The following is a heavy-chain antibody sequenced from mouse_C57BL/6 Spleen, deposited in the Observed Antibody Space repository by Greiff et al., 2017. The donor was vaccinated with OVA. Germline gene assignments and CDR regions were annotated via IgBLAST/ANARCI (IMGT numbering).Heavy chain of an antibody. CDR1: GYTFTDYY. V-gene: IGHV1-26*01. CDR3: ASGDYVSSFAY. CDR2: INPNNGGT. D-gene: IGHD1-1*01. J-gene: IGHJ3*01. Sequence: EVQLQQSGPELVKPGASVKISCKASGYTFTDYYMNWVKQSHGKSLEWIGDINPNNGGTSYNQKFKGKATLTVAKSSSTAYIELRSLTSEDSSFYSCASGDYVSSFAYWGQATLVTVSA.